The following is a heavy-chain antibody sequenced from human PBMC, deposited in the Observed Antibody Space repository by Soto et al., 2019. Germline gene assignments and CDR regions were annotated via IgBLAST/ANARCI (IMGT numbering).Heavy chain of an antibody. Sequence: SGKVSCKASGGTFSSYAISWVRQAPGQGLEWMGGIIPIFGTANYAQKFQGRVTITADKSTSTAYMELSSLRSEDTAVYYCARVEAVAPWHYYYGIDAWGQGTTVPVSS. CDR3: ARVEAVAPWHYYYGIDA. V-gene: IGHV1-69*06. CDR1: GGTFSSYA. D-gene: IGHD6-19*01. CDR2: IIPIFGTA. J-gene: IGHJ6*02.